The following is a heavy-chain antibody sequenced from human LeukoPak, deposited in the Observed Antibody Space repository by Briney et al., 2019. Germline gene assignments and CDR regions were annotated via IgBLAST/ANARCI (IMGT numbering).Heavy chain of an antibody. Sequence: ASVTVSCKASGYTFTSYGISWVRQAPGQGLEWMGWISAYNGNTNYAQKLQGRVTMTTDTSTSTAYMELRSLIFNQKAVYYCARPYYDSSAPPYDYWGQGTLVTVSS. V-gene: IGHV1-18*01. D-gene: IGHD3-22*01. CDR2: ISAYNGNT. CDR1: GYTFTSYG. CDR3: ARPYYDSSAPPYDY. J-gene: IGHJ4*02.